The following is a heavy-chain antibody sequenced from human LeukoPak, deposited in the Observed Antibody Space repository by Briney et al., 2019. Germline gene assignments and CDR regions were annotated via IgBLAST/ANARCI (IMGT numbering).Heavy chain of an antibody. CDR2: ISAYNGNT. D-gene: IGHD5-12*01. Sequence: ASVKVSCKASGYTFTSYGISWVRQAPGQGLEWMGWISAYNGNTNYAQKLQGRVTMTTDTSTSTAYMGLRSLRSDDTAVYYCARDRYSGYDYPYGMDVWGQGTTVTVSS. V-gene: IGHV1-18*01. J-gene: IGHJ6*02. CDR3: ARDRYSGYDYPYGMDV. CDR1: GYTFTSYG.